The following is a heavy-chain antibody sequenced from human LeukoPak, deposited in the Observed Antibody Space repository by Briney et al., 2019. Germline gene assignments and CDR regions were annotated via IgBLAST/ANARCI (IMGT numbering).Heavy chain of an antibody. D-gene: IGHD3-22*01. CDR3: AKIRLFYDSSGYLEYFDY. J-gene: IGHJ4*02. CDR2: TSASSGCL. V-gene: IGHV3-23*01. CDR1: GFTFSGSA. Sequence: SGGSLRLSCAASGFTFSGSAMSWVRQAPRKGLEWVSGTSASSGCLYYADSLSGRFTISRDNPKTILYLQMNSLRAEDTAVYYCAKIRLFYDSSGYLEYFDYWGQGTLVTVSS.